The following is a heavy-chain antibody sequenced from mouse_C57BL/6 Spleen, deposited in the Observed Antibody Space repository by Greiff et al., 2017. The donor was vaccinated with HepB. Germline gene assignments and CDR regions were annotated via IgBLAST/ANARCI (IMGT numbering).Heavy chain of an antibody. CDR2: ISYSGST. CDR3: ARTAMIKY. V-gene: IGHV3-2*02. D-gene: IGHD1-2*01. J-gene: IGHJ2*01. CDR1: GYSITSGYG. Sequence: VQLKQSGPGLVKPSQSLSLTCTVTGYSITSGYGWNWIRQFPGNKLEWIGYISYSGSTNYNPSLKSRISLPRDTSKNQFFLQLNSVTTEDTATYYCARTAMIKYWGQGNTLTVSS.